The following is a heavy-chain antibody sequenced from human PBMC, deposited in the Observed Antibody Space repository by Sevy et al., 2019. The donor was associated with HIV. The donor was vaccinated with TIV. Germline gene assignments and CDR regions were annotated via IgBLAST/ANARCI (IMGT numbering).Heavy chain of an antibody. J-gene: IGHJ5*02. CDR2: IYYSGST. CDR1: GGSISSSSYY. V-gene: IGHV4-39*01. D-gene: IGHD6-19*01. CDR3: ARSSGWYGGWFDP. Sequence: SETLSLTCTVSGGSISSSSYYWGWIRQPPGKGLEWIGSIYYSGSTYYHPSLKSRVTISVDTSKNQFSLTLSSVTAADTAVYYCARSSGWYGGWFDPWGQGTLVTVSS.